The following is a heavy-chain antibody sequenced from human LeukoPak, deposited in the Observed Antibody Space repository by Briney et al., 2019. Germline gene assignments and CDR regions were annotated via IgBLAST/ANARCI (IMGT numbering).Heavy chain of an antibody. Sequence: GGSLRLSCAASGFTFGSCWMNWVRQAPEKGLEFVSGIYENGGTTYYADSVKGRFSISRDNSKNTLYLQMDSLRGEDTAVYYCAKDFRIGYSAHFDYWGQGALVTVSS. J-gene: IGHJ4*02. CDR2: IYENGGTT. V-gene: IGHV3-23*01. CDR3: AKDFRIGYSAHFDY. D-gene: IGHD2-21*01. CDR1: GFTFGSCW.